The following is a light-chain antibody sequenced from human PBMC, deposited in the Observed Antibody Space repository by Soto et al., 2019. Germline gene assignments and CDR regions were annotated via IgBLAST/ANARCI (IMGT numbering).Light chain of an antibody. Sequence: QSVLTQPPSMSGAPGQRVTISCSGSNSNIGAGYDVHWYQQLPGTAPKLLIYGNSNRPSGVPDRFSGSKSGTSASLAITGLQAEDEADYYCQSYDSSLSGSVFGGGTKL. CDR3: QSYDSSLSGSV. J-gene: IGLJ3*02. CDR2: GNS. V-gene: IGLV1-40*01. CDR1: NSNIGAGYD.